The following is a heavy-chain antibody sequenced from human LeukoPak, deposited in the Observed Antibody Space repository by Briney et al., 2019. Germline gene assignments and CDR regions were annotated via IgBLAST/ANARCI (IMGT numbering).Heavy chain of an antibody. CDR1: GFTFSDYY. Sequence: GGSLRLSCAVSGFTFSDYYMSWLRQAPGKGLEWVSYISSSGSTIYYADSVKGRFTISRDNAKNSLYLQMNSLRAEDTAVYYCASLDSSGYKALDPWGQGTLVTVSS. CDR2: ISSSGSTI. CDR3: ASLDSSGYKALDP. D-gene: IGHD3-22*01. V-gene: IGHV3-11*01. J-gene: IGHJ5*02.